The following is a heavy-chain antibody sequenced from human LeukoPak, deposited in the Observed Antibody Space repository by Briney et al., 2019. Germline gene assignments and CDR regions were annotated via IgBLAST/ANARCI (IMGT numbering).Heavy chain of an antibody. CDR2: INHSGST. J-gene: IGHJ4*02. CDR3: ARDDSSSGYNAVDY. V-gene: IGHV4-34*01. D-gene: IGHD3-22*01. Sequence: SETLSLTCAVYGGSFSGYYWSWIRQPPGKGLEWIGEINHSGSTNYNPSLKSRVTISVDTSKNQFSLKLSSVTAADTAVYYCARDDSSSGYNAVDYWGQGTLVTVSS. CDR1: GGSFSGYY.